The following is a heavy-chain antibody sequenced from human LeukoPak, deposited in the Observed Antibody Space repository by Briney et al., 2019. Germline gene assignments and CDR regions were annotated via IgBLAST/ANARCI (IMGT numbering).Heavy chain of an antibody. D-gene: IGHD3-9*01. CDR2: IYHSGST. Sequence: SSGTLSLTCAVSGGSISSSNWWSWVRQPPGKGLEWIGEIYHSGSTNYNPSLKSRVTISVDKSKNQFSLKLSSVTAADTAVYYCARLMIPDILTGYYYYGMDVWGQGTTVTVSS. CDR1: GGSISSSNW. CDR3: ARLMIPDILTGYYYYGMDV. J-gene: IGHJ6*02. V-gene: IGHV4-4*02.